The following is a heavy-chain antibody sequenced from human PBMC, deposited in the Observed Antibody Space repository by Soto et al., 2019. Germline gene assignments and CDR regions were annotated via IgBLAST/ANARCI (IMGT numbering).Heavy chain of an antibody. Sequence: PSQTLSLTCAISGDSVSSNSATWNWIRQSPSRGLEWLGRTYSRSKWYNDYALSLKGRITINPDTSKNQFSLHLNSVTPEDTAVYHRARNSGANFDYWGQGTLVTVSS. CDR1: GDSVSSNSAT. J-gene: IGHJ4*02. V-gene: IGHV6-1*01. CDR3: ARNSGANFDY. D-gene: IGHD2-15*01. CDR2: TYSRSKWYN.